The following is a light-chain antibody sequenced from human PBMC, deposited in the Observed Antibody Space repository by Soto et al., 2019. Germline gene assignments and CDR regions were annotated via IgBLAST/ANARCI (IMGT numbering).Light chain of an antibody. J-gene: IGKJ1*01. V-gene: IGKV3-15*01. Sequence: EIVMTQSPSTLSVSPGERATLSCRASQSVSSNLAWYQKKPGQAPRLLIYGASTRATGIPTRFSGSGSGKEFTLTIISLQSEDFAVYYCQQYNNGWTFGQGTRVDIK. CDR1: QSVSSN. CDR2: GAS. CDR3: QQYNNGWT.